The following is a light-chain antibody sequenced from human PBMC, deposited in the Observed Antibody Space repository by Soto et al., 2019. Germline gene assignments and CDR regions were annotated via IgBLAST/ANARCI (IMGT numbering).Light chain of an antibody. J-gene: IGKJ4*01. V-gene: IGKV3-20*01. CDR2: GAS. CDR3: QQYGSSELT. CDR1: QSVSTNS. Sequence: VSTTSPVNLTFSPGARTPLSCRASQSVSTNSWAWYQQKPGQAPRPLIYGASSSATGTPDRFSGSGSGTDFTLTISRLEPEDFAVYYCQQYGSSELTFGGGTKVDIK.